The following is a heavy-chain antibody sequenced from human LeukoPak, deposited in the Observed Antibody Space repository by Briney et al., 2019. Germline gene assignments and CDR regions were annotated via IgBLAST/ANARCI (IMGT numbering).Heavy chain of an antibody. V-gene: IGHV4-34*01. CDR3: ARGERYCSGGSCTYYFDY. CDR2: INHSGST. J-gene: IGHJ4*02. CDR1: GGSFGGYY. D-gene: IGHD2-15*01. Sequence: SETLSLTCAVYGGSFGGYYWSWIRQPPGKGLEWIGEINHSGSTNYNPSLKSRVTISVDTSKNQFSLKLSSVTAADTAVYYCARGERYCSGGSCTYYFDYWGQGTLVTVSS.